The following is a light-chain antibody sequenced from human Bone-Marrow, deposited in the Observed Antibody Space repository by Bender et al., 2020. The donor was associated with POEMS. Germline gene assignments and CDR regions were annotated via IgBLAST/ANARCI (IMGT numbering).Light chain of an antibody. J-gene: IGLJ3*02. CDR2: DVS. CDR1: SRDVGDSDS. CDR3: VAWDASLNGWV. V-gene: IGLV2-11*01. Sequence: QSAMTQPRSVAGSPGQSVTISCTGTSRDVGDSDSVSWYQHHPGKAPKLISYDVSKRPSGVPDRFSGSKSGTSASLAITGLQSDDEAIYFCVAWDASLNGWVFGGGTKLTVL.